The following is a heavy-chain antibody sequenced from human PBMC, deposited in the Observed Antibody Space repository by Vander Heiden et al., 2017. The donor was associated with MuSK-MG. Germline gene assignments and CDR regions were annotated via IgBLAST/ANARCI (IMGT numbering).Heavy chain of an antibody. Sequence: QVQLQQWGAGLLKPSETLSLTCAAYGGSFSGYYGSWIRQPPGKGLEWIGEINHSGSTNYNPSLKSRVTISVDTSKSQFSLKLSSVTAADTAVYYCAREWGTYDYVWGSFLDYWGQGTLVTVSS. CDR1: GGSFSGYY. J-gene: IGHJ4*02. V-gene: IGHV4-34*01. CDR2: INHSGST. D-gene: IGHD3-16*01. CDR3: AREWGTYDYVWGSFLDY.